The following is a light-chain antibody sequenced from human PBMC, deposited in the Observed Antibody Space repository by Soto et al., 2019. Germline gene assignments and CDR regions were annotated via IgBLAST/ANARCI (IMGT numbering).Light chain of an antibody. V-gene: IGKV1-27*01. J-gene: IGKJ1*01. CDR3: QNYNSAPWT. CDR2: AAS. Sequence: DIQMTQSPSSLSASVGDRVTITCRASQGISNNLAWYQQKPGKVPKLLIYAASTLPSGVPSRFSGSGSGTDFTLTISSLQPEDVAIYYCQNYNSAPWTFGQGTKVEIK. CDR1: QGISNN.